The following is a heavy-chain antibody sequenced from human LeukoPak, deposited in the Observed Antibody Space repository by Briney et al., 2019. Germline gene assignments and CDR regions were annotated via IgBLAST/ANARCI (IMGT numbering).Heavy chain of an antibody. Sequence: PGGSLRLPCAASGFTFSSYDMHWVRQAPGQGPEGVAVISYDGSNKYYADSVKGRFTISRDNTKNTLYLQMNSLRAEDTAVYYCARDGSYYGPFDPWGQGTLVTVSS. D-gene: IGHD3-10*01. J-gene: IGHJ5*02. CDR3: ARDGSYYGPFDP. CDR2: ISYDGSNK. CDR1: GFTFSSYD. V-gene: IGHV3-30*01.